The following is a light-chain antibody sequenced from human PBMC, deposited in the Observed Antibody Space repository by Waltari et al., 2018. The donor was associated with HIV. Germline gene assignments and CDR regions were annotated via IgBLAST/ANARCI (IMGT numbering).Light chain of an antibody. V-gene: IGLV3-25*03. J-gene: IGLJ2*01. CDR2: KDS. CDR3: QSTDSSGTYVI. CDR1: TLPNQY. Sequence: SYALTQPPSVSVSPGQTARITCSGDTLPNQYAFWYQQKPGQAPVLVMYKDSERPPGIPERFSGSSSGTQVTLTVSGVQAEDEAAYYCQSTDSSGTYVIFGGGTKLTVL.